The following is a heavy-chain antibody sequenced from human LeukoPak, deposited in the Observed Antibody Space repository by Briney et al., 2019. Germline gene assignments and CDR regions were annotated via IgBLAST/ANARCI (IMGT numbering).Heavy chain of an antibody. V-gene: IGHV4-59*01. J-gene: IGHJ4*02. CDR3: ASVEAVAGKIDY. Sequence: SETLSLTCTVSGGSISSYYWSWIRQPPGKGLEWIGYIYYSGSTNYNPSLKSRVTISVDTSKNQFSLKLSSATAADTAVYYCASVEAVAGKIDYWGQGTLVTVSS. CDR1: GGSISSYY. D-gene: IGHD6-19*01. CDR2: IYYSGST.